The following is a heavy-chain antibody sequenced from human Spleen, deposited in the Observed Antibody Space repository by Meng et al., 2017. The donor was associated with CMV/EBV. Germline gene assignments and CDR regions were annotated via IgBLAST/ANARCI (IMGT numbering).Heavy chain of an antibody. J-gene: IGHJ6*02. CDR3: ARARTTEMDV. V-gene: IGHV4-61*01. D-gene: IGHD4-11*01. CDR1: GGSVSSGSYY. Sequence: SETLSLTCTVSGGSVSSGSYYWSWIRQPPGKGLEWIGYIYYSGSTNYNPSLKIRVTISVDTSKNQFSLKLSSVTAADTAVYYCARARTTEMDVWGQGTTVTVSS. CDR2: IYYSGST.